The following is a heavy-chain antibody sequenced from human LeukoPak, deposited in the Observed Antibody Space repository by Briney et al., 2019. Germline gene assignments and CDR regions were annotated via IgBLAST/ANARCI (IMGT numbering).Heavy chain of an antibody. CDR1: GGSFSGYY. V-gene: IGHV4-34*01. CDR2: INHSGST. J-gene: IGHJ3*02. CDR3: ARRTVYDAFDI. Sequence: PSETLSLTCAVYGGSFSGYYWSWIRQPPGKGLEWIGEINHSGSTNYNPSLKSRVTISVDTSKNQFSLKLSSVTAADTAAYYCARRTVYDAFDIWGQGTMVTVSS. D-gene: IGHD1/OR15-1a*01.